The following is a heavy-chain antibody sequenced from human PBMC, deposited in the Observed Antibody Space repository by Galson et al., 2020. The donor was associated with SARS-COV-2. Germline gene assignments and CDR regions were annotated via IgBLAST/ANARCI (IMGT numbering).Heavy chain of an antibody. J-gene: IGHJ4*02. CDR1: GFTFSSYA. Sequence: QAGGSLRLSCAASGFTFSSYAMHWVRQAPGKGLEWVAVISYDGSNKYYADSVKGRFTISRDNSKNTLYLQMNSLRAEDTAVYYCASALLWFGGLDYWGQGTLVTVSS. CDR3: ASALLWFGGLDY. D-gene: IGHD3-10*01. CDR2: ISYDGSNK. V-gene: IGHV3-30-3*01.